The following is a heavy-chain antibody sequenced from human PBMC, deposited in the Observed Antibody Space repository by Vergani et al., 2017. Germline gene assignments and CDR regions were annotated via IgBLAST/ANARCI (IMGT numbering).Heavy chain of an antibody. D-gene: IGHD3-9*01. V-gene: IGHV4-34*01. CDR1: GGSFSGYY. CDR2: INHSGST. J-gene: IGHJ4*02. Sequence: QVQLQQWGAGLLKPSETLSLTCAVYGGSFSGYYWSWFRQPPGKGLEWIGEINHSGSTNYNPSLKSRVTISVDTSKNQFSLKLSSVTAADTAVYYCARTPTYYDILTGHSYTRRQRYYFDYWGQGTLVTVSS. CDR3: ARTPTYYDILTGHSYTRRQRYYFDY.